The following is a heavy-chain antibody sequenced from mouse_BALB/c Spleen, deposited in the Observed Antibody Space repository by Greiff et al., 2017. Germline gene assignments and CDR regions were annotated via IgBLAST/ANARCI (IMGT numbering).Heavy chain of an antibody. CDR1: GFTFISYA. CDR3: ARDGNYEFAY. D-gene: IGHD2-1*01. Sequence: EVKLMESGGGLVKPGGSLKLSCAASGFTFISYAMSWVRQSPEKRLEWVAEISSGGSYTYYPDTVTGRFTISRDNAKNTLYLEMSSLRSEDTAMYYCARDGNYEFAYWGQGTLVTVSA. J-gene: IGHJ3*01. V-gene: IGHV5-9-4*01. CDR2: ISSGGSYT.